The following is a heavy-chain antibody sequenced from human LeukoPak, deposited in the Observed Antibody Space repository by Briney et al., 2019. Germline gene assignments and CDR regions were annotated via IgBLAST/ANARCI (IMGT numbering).Heavy chain of an antibody. CDR2: IKSKTDGGKT. V-gene: IGHV3-15*01. CDR1: GFPFSNAW. Sequence: GGSLRLSCAASGFPFSNAWMSWVRQAPGKGLEWVGRIKSKTDGGKTDYAAPVQGRFSISRDDSENTLYLQMNGLNTEDTAVYYCSTVSPYYGSGTTSPDSWGQGTLVDVSS. D-gene: IGHD3-10*01. J-gene: IGHJ4*02. CDR3: STVSPYYGSGTTSPDS.